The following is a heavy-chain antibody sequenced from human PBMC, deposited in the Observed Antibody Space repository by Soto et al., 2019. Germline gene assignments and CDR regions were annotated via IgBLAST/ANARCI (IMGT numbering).Heavy chain of an antibody. CDR3: ARMATFGSLNWFDP. D-gene: IGHD3-16*01. J-gene: IGHJ5*02. V-gene: IGHV1-8*01. CDR1: GYSFTNND. Sequence: ASVKVSCKASGYSFTNNDVSWVRQATGQGLEWMGWMNPGSGDTGYAQKFQGRVTMTRDISIATAYMELSSQRSDDAAIYYCARMATFGSLNWFDPWGQGTLVTVSS. CDR2: MNPGSGDT.